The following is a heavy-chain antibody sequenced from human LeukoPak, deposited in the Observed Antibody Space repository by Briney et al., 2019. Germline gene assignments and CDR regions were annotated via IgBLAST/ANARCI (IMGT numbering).Heavy chain of an antibody. CDR1: GFTFSSYG. Sequence: PGGSLRLSCAASGFTFSSYGMHWVRQAPGKGLEWVSAISGSGGSTYYADSVKGRFTISRDNSKNTLYLQMNSLRAEDTAVYYCAKDRGMGYYDSSGYADLFDYWGQGTLVTVSS. V-gene: IGHV3-23*01. CDR2: ISGSGGST. J-gene: IGHJ4*02. CDR3: AKDRGMGYYDSSGYADLFDY. D-gene: IGHD3-22*01.